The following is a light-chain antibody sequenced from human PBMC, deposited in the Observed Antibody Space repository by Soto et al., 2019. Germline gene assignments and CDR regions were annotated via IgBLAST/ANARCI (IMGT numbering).Light chain of an antibody. V-gene: IGLV2-14*01. CDR3: CSYTTTNTRV. CDR2: EVN. Sequence: QSALTQSASVSGSPGQSITISCTGTSSDVCGYDYVSWYQQHPGKAPKLMIYEVNNRPSGVSNRFSGSKSGNTASLTISGLQAEDEADYYCCSYTTTNTRVFGGGTKLTVL. CDR1: SSDVCGYDY. J-gene: IGLJ3*02.